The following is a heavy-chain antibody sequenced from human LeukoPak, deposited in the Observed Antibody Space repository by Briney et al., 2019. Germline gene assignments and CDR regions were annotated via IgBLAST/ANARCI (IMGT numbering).Heavy chain of an antibody. CDR3: ARHGGESIVAMILHAFDI. D-gene: IGHD5-12*01. J-gene: IGHJ3*02. CDR2: MYYSGST. CDR1: GGSISSYS. V-gene: IGHV4-59*08. Sequence: SETLSLTCTVSGGSISSYSWTWIRQPPGKGLEWIGSMYYSGSTNYNPSLKSRVTMSVDTSKNQFSPRLSSVTAADTAVYYCARHGGESIVAMILHAFDIWGQGTMVTVSS.